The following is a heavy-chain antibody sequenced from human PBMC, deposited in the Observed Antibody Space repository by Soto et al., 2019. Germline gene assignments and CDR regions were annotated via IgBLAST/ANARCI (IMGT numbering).Heavy chain of an antibody. V-gene: IGHV4-31*03. CDR3: ARAITGTRGYYYGVDV. Sequence: QVQLQESGPGLVKSSQTLSLTCSVSGASINGGGYYWSWIRQHPGKGLEWIGHIYYTGNTYYNTSLNSRISSSADTSKNQFSLRFTSVTAADTAVYYCARAITGTRGYYYGVDVWGQGTTVTVSS. CDR2: IYYTGNT. CDR1: GASINGGGYY. J-gene: IGHJ6*02. D-gene: IGHD1-20*01.